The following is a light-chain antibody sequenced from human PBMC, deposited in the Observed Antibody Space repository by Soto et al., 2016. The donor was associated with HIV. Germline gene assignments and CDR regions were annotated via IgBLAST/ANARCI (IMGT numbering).Light chain of an antibody. CDR3: LQHHTYSWT. CDR1: QGISNY. CDR2: AAS. J-gene: IGKJ1*01. V-gene: IGKV1-27*01. Sequence: DIQMTQSPSSLSASVGDRVTITCRASQGISNYLAWYQQKPGKVPKLLIYAASTSQSGVPSRFSGSGSGTDFTLTISSLQPEDVATYYCLQHHTYSWTFGQGTKVETK.